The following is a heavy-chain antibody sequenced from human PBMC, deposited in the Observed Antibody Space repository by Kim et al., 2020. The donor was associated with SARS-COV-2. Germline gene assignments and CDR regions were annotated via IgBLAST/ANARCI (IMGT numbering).Heavy chain of an antibody. D-gene: IGHD2-2*02. Sequence: SETLSLTCTVSGGSISSGGYYWSWIRQHPGKGLEWIGYIYYSGSTYYNPSLKSRVTISVDTSKNQFSLKLSSVTAADTAVYYCARIFSGYCSSTSCDKGARFDPWGQGTLVTVSS. CDR3: ARIFSGYCSSTSCDKGARFDP. CDR2: IYYSGST. V-gene: IGHV4-31*03. J-gene: IGHJ5*02. CDR1: GGSISSGGYY.